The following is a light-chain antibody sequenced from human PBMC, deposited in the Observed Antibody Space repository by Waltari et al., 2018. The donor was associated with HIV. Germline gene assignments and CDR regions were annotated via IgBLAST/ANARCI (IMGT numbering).Light chain of an antibody. CDR3: CSYARSGIP. J-gene: IGLJ2*01. V-gene: IGLV2-23*02. CDR1: RSDVGSYNL. CDR2: EVS. Sequence: QSALTHPAPVSGSFGQSITISCTGTRSDVGSYNLVSWYQYHPGKAPKLIIYEVSKRPAGVSNRFAASKSGNAASLTVSGLQAEDEAHYYCCSYARSGIPFGGGTKLTVL.